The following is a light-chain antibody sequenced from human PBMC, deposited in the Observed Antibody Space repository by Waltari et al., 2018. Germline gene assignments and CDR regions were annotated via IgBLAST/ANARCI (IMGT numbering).Light chain of an antibody. J-gene: IGKJ1*01. Sequence: DIQMTQSPSSLSATVGDRVIITCRASQSIRWYLNWYQHKPGKAPGLLIHAASNLQSGVPSRFSGSGSGTDFTLTISSLQPEDFATYYYQQTYSTPWTFGQGTKVEIK. CDR1: QSIRWY. V-gene: IGKV1-39*01. CDR2: AAS. CDR3: QQTYSTPWT.